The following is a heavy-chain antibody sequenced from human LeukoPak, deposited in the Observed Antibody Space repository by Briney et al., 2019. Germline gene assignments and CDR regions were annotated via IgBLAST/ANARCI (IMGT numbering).Heavy chain of an antibody. Sequence: GGSLRLSCAASGFTFSTYSMNWVRQAPGKGLEWVAYISSRSSATYYADSVKGRFTISRDNAKNSLYLQMNSLRAEDTAVYYCARSPFGGVIVIGDYWGQGTLVTVSS. J-gene: IGHJ4*02. CDR1: GFTFSTYS. CDR2: ISSRSSAT. D-gene: IGHD3-16*02. CDR3: ARSPFGGVIVIGDY. V-gene: IGHV3-48*01.